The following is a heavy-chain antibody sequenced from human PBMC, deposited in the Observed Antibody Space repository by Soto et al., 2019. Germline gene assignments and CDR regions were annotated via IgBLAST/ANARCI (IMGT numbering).Heavy chain of an antibody. Sequence: PSQTLSLTCAISGESVPSNSAAWNWIRQSPSRGLEWLGRTYYRSKWYNDYAVSVKSRITINPDTSKNQFSLQLNSVTPEDTAVYYCARATGTTNYYYYGMDVWGQGTTVTVSS. J-gene: IGHJ6*02. V-gene: IGHV6-1*01. CDR1: GESVPSNSAA. D-gene: IGHD1-7*01. CDR2: TYYRSKWYN. CDR3: ARATGTTNYYYYGMDV.